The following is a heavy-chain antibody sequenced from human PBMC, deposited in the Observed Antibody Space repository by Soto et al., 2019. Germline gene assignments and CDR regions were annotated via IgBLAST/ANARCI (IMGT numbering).Heavy chain of an antibody. CDR1: GFTFNTYA. D-gene: IGHD6-19*01. V-gene: IGHV3-64D*06. CDR2: INSNGRST. CDR3: VKDLVSGMGIFDY. Sequence: PGGSLRLSCSASGFTFNTYAMFWVRQAPEKGLEYVSSINSNGRSTDYAESVKGRFTISRDNSKNTVYLEMSSLRPDDTAIYYCVKDLVSGMGIFDYWGRGALVTVSS. J-gene: IGHJ4*02.